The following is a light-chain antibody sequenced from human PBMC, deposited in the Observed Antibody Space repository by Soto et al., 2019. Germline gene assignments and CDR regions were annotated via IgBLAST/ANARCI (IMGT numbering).Light chain of an antibody. CDR1: QSINSE. J-gene: IGKJ2*01. CDR3: QHCHNWPLT. CDR2: GAS. Sequence: ELVMTQSPATLSLSPGERAALSCRASQSINSELAWHQQKPGQPPRLLIYGASTRATGVPARCTGSESGSEFTLTISGLQSEDFAFYYWQHCHNWPLTFGQGTRLEI. V-gene: IGKV3-15*01.